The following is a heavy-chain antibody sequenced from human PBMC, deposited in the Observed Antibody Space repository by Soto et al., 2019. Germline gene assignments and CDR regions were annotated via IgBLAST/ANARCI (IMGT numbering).Heavy chain of an antibody. CDR1: GASVSSSY. D-gene: IGHD3-10*01. J-gene: IGHJ5*02. CDR3: ARDRFGRFDP. Sequence: PSETLSLTCTVSGASVSSSYWSWIRQPPGRGLEWIGYIDYAGNTNYKSSLESRVTISVDKSKTHLSLNLTSVTAADTAVYYCARDRFGRFDPWGQGILVTVSS. CDR2: IDYAGNT. V-gene: IGHV4-59*02.